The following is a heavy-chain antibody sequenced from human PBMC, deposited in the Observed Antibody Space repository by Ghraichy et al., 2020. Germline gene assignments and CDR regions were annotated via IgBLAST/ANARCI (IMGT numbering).Heavy chain of an antibody. CDR1: GFTFSSYA. D-gene: IGHD3-22*01. Sequence: ETLSLTCAASGFTFSSYAMSWVRQAPGKGLEWVSAISGSGGSTYYADSVKGRFTISRDNSKNTLYLQMNSLRAEDTAVYYCAAHYDWRGAFDIWGQGTMVTVSS. CDR2: ISGSGGST. CDR3: AAHYDWRGAFDI. V-gene: IGHV3-23*01. J-gene: IGHJ3*02.